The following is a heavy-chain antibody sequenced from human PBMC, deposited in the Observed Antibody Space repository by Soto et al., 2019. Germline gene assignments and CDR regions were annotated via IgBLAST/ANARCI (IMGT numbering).Heavy chain of an antibody. D-gene: IGHD6-13*01. Sequence: QVQLVQSGAEVQKPGASVKVSCKASGYTFTSYDINWVRQSTGQGLEWMGWMNPNSGNTGYAQMFQGRLTMTRNTSISTAYMERSSLRSEDTAVYYCARAAAAGLVYWGQGTLVTVSS. J-gene: IGHJ4*02. CDR1: GYTFTSYD. V-gene: IGHV1-8*01. CDR3: ARAAAAGLVY. CDR2: MNPNSGNT.